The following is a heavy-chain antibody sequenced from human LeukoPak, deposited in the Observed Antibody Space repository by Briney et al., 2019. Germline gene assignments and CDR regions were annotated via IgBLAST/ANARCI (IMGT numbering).Heavy chain of an antibody. D-gene: IGHD3-10*01. Sequence: AGGSLRLSCAASEYTFSGNSMNWVRQTPEEGLEWVSYISSSSGTMYHADSVKGRFTISRDNAKNSLYLQMSSLRDEDTAVYYCAREGVTVVQGGVHYYYYYMDVWGKGTTVTVSS. CDR2: ISSSSGTM. CDR3: AREGVTVVQGGVHYYYYYMDV. J-gene: IGHJ6*03. V-gene: IGHV3-48*02. CDR1: EYTFSGNS.